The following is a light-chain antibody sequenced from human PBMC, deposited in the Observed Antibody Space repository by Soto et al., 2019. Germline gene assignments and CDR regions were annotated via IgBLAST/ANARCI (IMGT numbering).Light chain of an antibody. J-gene: IGKJ3*01. CDR1: QSVMGSY. CDR2: HAS. V-gene: IGKV3-20*01. Sequence: EIVLTQSPGTLSLSPGERATLSCRACQSVMGSYLAWYQQKPGQAPRLLIFHASTRATGIPDRFSGSGSGTDFTLTVSRLEPEDSAVYYCHQYGSSPCTFGPGTKVDIK. CDR3: HQYGSSPCT.